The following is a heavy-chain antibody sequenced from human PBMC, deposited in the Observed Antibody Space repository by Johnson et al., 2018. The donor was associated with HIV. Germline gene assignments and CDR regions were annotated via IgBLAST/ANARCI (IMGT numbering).Heavy chain of an antibody. CDR1: GFTFDDYA. V-gene: IGHV3-9*01. CDR3: AQKAVAGTFTDAFDI. J-gene: IGHJ3*02. CDR2: ISWNCGSI. Sequence: LVESGGGLVQPGRSLRLSCAASGFTFDDYAMHWVRQAPGKGLEWVSGISWNCGSIGYADDVKGRFTISRDKAKNSLYLHMNSLRAEDTALYYCAQKAVAGTFTDAFDIWGQGTMVTVSS. D-gene: IGHD6-19*01.